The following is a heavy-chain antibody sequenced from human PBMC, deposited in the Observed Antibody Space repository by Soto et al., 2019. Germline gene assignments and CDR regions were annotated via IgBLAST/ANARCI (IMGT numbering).Heavy chain of an antibody. Sequence: SETLSLTCTVSGGSISSYYWSWIRQPPGKGLEWIGYIYYSGSTNYNPSLKSRVTISVDTSKNQFSLKLSSVTAADTAVYYCARVIPIGVVPAAGNYYYYMDVWGKGTTVTVSS. CDR1: GGSISSYY. J-gene: IGHJ6*03. V-gene: IGHV4-59*01. CDR2: IYYSGST. D-gene: IGHD2-2*01. CDR3: ARVIPIGVVPAAGNYYYYMDV.